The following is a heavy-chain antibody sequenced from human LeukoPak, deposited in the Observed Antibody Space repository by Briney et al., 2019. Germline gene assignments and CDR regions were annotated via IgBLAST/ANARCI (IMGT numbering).Heavy chain of an antibody. J-gene: IGHJ5*02. CDR1: GYTFTGYY. D-gene: IGHD3-22*01. Sequence: ASVKVSCKASGYTFTGYYMHWVRQAPGQGLEWMGWINPNSGGTNYAQKFQGRVTMTRDTSISTAYMELSRLRSDDTAVYYCARPARGYYDGSGYPTHWFDPWGQGTLVTVSS. CDR3: ARPARGYYDGSGYPTHWFDP. V-gene: IGHV1-2*02. CDR2: INPNSGGT.